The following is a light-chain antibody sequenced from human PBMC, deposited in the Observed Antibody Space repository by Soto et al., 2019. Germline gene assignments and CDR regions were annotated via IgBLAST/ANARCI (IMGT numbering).Light chain of an antibody. CDR2: EVS. Sequence: QPASVSGSPGQSITISCTGASNDVGSYNRVSWNQQHPGKAPKLMIYEVSKRPSGVSDRFSGSKSGNTASLTISGLQAEDEADYYCCSYASGGTWVFGGGTKLTVL. V-gene: IGLV2-23*02. CDR1: SNDVGSYNR. J-gene: IGLJ3*02. CDR3: CSYASGGTWV.